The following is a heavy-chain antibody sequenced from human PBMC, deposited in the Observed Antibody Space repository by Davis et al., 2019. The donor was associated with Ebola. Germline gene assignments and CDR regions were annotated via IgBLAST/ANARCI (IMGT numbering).Heavy chain of an antibody. V-gene: IGHV3-33*01. CDR1: GFTFRNYG. CDR3: ARVSGIAAAGMPDY. J-gene: IGHJ4*02. D-gene: IGHD6-13*01. Sequence: GESLKISCAASGFTFRNYGMHWVRQAPGKGLEWVAVIWYDGSNKYYADSVKGRFTISRDNSKNTLYLQMNSLRAEDTAVYYCARVSGIAAAGMPDYWGQGTLVTVSS. CDR2: IWYDGSNK.